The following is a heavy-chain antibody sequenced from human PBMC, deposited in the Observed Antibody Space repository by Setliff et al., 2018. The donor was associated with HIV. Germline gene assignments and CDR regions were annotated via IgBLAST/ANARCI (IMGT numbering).Heavy chain of an antibody. Sequence: SETLSLTCTVSGGSISSYYWSWIRQTAGKGLEWIGRIYTSGSTNYNPSLKSRVTMSVDTSKNQFSLKLSSVTAADTAVYYCARVGYCSGGSCYGDWYFDLWGRGTLVTVSS. V-gene: IGHV4-4*07. J-gene: IGHJ2*01. D-gene: IGHD2-15*01. CDR2: IYTSGST. CDR3: ARVGYCSGGSCYGDWYFDL. CDR1: GGSISSYY.